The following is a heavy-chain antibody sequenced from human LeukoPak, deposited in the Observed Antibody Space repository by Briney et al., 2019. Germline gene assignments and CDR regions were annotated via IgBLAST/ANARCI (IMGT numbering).Heavy chain of an antibody. V-gene: IGHV2-5*01. Sequence: TLSLTCTVSGGSISSYYWSWIRQPPGKALEWLALIYWNDDKRYSPSLKSRLTITKDTSKNQVVLTMTNMDPVDTATYYCAHSDPWELLPFDYWGQGTLVTVSS. D-gene: IGHD2-15*01. CDR3: AHSDPWELLPFDY. CDR2: IYWNDDK. CDR1: GGSISSYYW. J-gene: IGHJ4*02.